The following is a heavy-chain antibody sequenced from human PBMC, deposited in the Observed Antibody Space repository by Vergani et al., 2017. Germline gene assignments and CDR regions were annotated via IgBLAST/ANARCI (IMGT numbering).Heavy chain of an antibody. D-gene: IGHD4-17*01. CDR1: GYPFTSYY. J-gene: IGHJ6*02. CDR3: ARDLAYVPPNDYGDYYYGMDV. Sequence: QVQLVQSGAEVKKPGASVKVSCKASGYPFTSYYMHWVRQAPGQGLEWMGIINPSGGSTSYAQKFQGRVTMTRDTSTSTVYMELSSLRSEDTAVYYCARDLAYVPPNDYGDYYYGMDVWGQGTTVTVSS. CDR2: INPSGGST. V-gene: IGHV1-46*03.